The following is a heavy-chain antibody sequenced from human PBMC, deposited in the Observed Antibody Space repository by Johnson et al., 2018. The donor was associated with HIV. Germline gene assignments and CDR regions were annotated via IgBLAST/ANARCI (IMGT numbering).Heavy chain of an antibody. CDR1: GFTFDDYG. D-gene: IGHD4-17*01. CDR3: ARDFSDYGDYGRCAFDI. J-gene: IGHJ3*02. V-gene: IGHV3-20*04. CDR2: INWNGGST. Sequence: VQLVESGGGVVRPGGSLRLSCAAFGFTFDDYGMSWVRQAPEKGLEWVSGINWNGGSTGYADSVKGRFTISRDNAKNSLYLQMNSLRAEDTALYYCARDFSDYGDYGRCAFDIWGQGTMVTVSS.